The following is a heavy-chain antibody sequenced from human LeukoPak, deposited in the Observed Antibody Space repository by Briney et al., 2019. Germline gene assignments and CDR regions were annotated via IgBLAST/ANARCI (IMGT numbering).Heavy chain of an antibody. CDR2: ISWNGVTL. Sequence: PGGSLRLSCAASGFTFNDYAMYWVRQAPGKGLEWVSSISWNGVTLGYADSVKGRFTISRDNARNSLHLQMNSLRAEDMALYCCVKDRRDGYFGDAFDIWGQGTMVTVSS. J-gene: IGHJ3*02. CDR3: VKDRRDGYFGDAFDI. CDR1: GFTFNDYA. V-gene: IGHV3-9*03. D-gene: IGHD5-24*01.